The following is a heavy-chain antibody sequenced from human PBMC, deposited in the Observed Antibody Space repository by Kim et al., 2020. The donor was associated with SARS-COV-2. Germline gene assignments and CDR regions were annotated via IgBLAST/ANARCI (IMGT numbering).Heavy chain of an antibody. D-gene: IGHD3-10*01. CDR2: INHSGRT. CDR1: GGSFSGYY. J-gene: IGHJ1*01. V-gene: IGHV4-34*01. Sequence: SETLSLTCAVYGGSFSGYYWSWIRQPPGKGLEWIGEINHSGRTNYNPSLKSRVTISVDTSKNQFSLKLTSVTAADAALYFCARRLSNTSGWGSHYCDLWGQGILDTVSS. CDR3: ARRLSNTSGWGSHYCDL.